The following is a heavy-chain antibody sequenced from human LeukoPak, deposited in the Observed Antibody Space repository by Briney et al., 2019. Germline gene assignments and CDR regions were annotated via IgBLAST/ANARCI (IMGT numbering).Heavy chain of an antibody. V-gene: IGHV4-39*01. CDR2: IYYSGST. CDR3: ARQGRYYDSSGYFW. CDR1: GGSISSSSYY. Sequence: SKTLSLTCTVSGGSISSSSYYWGWIRQPPGKGLEWIGSIYYSGSTYYNPSLKSRVTISVDTSKNRFSLKLSSVTAADTALYYCARQGRYYDSSGYFWWGQGTLVTVSS. J-gene: IGHJ4*02. D-gene: IGHD3-22*01.